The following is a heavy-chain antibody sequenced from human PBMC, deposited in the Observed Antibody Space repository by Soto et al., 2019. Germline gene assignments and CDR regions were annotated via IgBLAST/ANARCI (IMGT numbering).Heavy chain of an antibody. CDR3: AKGSIEYSASVDN. V-gene: IGHV3-23*01. J-gene: IGHJ4*02. CDR1: GFSFSSYA. D-gene: IGHD5-12*01. CDR2: ISARGGSS. Sequence: EVQLLESGGGLVQPGGSLRLSCAASGFSFSSYAMVWVRQAPGKGLEWVSVISARGGSSYFPDSVKGRFTISRDNSKNLLSLEMNSLRAEDTAIYFCAKGSIEYSASVDNWGQGTLVLVSS.